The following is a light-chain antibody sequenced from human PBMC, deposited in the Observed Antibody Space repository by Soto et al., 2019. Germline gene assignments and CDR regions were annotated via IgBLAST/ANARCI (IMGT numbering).Light chain of an antibody. CDR3: MQPLQSWT. CDR2: LGS. CDR1: QSLLHSNGYNY. J-gene: IGKJ1*01. V-gene: IGKV2-28*01. Sequence: DIVMTQSPLSLPVTPGEPASISCRSSQSLLHSNGYNYLDWYLQKPGQSPQLLIYLGSNRASGVPDRFSGSTSGTVFTLKISRVEAEDVGVYYCMQPLQSWTFCQGTKVEIK.